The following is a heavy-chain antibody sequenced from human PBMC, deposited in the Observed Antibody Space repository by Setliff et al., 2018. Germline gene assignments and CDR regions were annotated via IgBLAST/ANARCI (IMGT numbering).Heavy chain of an antibody. CDR1: GGTFSSQG. CDR3: AREFGITASVENYYYYMDV. V-gene: IGHV1-69*05. CDR2: IMPIFGTT. J-gene: IGHJ6*03. D-gene: IGHD1-20*01. Sequence: ASVKVSCKASGGTFSSQGISWVRQAPGQGLEWMGGIMPIFGTTNYARKFQGRVTITTDKSTSTAYMEMSSLRSEDTAVYYCAREFGITASVENYYYYMDVWGKGTTVTVS.